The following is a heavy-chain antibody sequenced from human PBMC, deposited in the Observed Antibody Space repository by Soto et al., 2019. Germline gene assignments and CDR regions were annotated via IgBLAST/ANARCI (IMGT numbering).Heavy chain of an antibody. D-gene: IGHD5-18*01. CDR3: ATGSATPDTAMVGDYYYGMDV. CDR2: IYYSGST. Sequence: SETLSLTCTVSGGSISSYYWSWIRQPPGKGLEWIGYIYYSGSTYYNPSLKSRVTISVDTSKNQFSLKLSSVTAADTAVYYCATGSATPDTAMVGDYYYGMDVWGQGTTVTVSS. J-gene: IGHJ6*02. CDR1: GGSISSYY. V-gene: IGHV4-59*04.